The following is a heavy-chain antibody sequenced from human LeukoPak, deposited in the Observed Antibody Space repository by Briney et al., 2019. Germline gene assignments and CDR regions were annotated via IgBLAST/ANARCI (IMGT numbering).Heavy chain of an antibody. V-gene: IGHV4-4*07. Sequence: SETLSLTCTVSGGSISSYYWSWIRQPAGKGLEWIGRIYTSGSTNYNPSLKSRVTISVDTSKNQFSLKLSSVTAADTAVYYCARDRMGATDWYFDLWGRGTLVTVSS. CDR3: ARDRMGATDWYFDL. D-gene: IGHD1-26*01. CDR2: IYTSGST. CDR1: GGSISSYY. J-gene: IGHJ2*01.